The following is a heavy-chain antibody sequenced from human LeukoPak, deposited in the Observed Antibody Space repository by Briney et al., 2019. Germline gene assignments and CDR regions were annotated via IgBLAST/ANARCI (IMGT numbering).Heavy chain of an antibody. Sequence: GESLKISCKGSGYSFTSYWIGWVRQMPGKGLEWLGIIYPGDSDTRYSPSFQGQVTISADKSISTAYLQWSSLKASDTAMYYCARHVTKYSSSWATHMDVWGKGTTVTVSS. CDR2: IYPGDSDT. CDR3: ARHVTKYSSSWATHMDV. J-gene: IGHJ6*03. V-gene: IGHV5-51*01. CDR1: GYSFTSYW. D-gene: IGHD6-13*01.